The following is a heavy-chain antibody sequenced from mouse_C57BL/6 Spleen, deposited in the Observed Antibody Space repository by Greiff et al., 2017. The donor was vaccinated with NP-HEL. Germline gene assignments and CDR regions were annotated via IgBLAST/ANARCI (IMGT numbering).Heavy chain of an antibody. D-gene: IGHD2-4*01. V-gene: IGHV1-54*01. CDR3: ANGPLYDYGREFAD. CDR1: GYAFTNYL. J-gene: IGHJ3*01. CDR2: INPGSGGT. Sequence: VHLVESGAELVRPGTSVKVSCKASGYAFTNYLIEWVKQRPGQGLEWIGVINPGSGGTNYNEKFKGKATLTADKSSSTAYMQLSSLTSGDSAVYSWANGPLYDYGREFADWGQGTLVTVAA.